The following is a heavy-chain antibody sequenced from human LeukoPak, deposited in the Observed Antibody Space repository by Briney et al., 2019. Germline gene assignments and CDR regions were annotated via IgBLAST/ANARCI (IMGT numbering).Heavy chain of an antibody. CDR2: TNRDGSST. CDR1: GFTFSSYW. V-gene: IGHV3-74*01. J-gene: IGHJ4*02. Sequence: GGSLRLSCAASGFTFSSYWMHWVRQAPGKGPVWLARTNRDGSSTAYADSVKGRFTISKDNAKNTLYLLMNSLRAEDTAVYYCARDSVEWYIFDYWGQGTLVTVSS. D-gene: IGHD3-3*01. CDR3: ARDSVEWYIFDY.